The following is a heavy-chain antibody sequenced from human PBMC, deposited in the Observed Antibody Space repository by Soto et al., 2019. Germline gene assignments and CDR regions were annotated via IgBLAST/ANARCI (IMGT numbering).Heavy chain of an antibody. D-gene: IGHD2-21*02. J-gene: IGHJ5*02. CDR2: IYHSGSA. CDR3: ARHPSDFWFDP. V-gene: IGHV4-4*02. CDR1: GDSISSSNW. Sequence: ASETLSLTCAVSGDSISSSNWWSWVRQPPGKGLEWIGEIYHSGSANYNPSLTSRLTMSVDKSKNQFSLNLTSVTAADTAVYYCARHPSDFWFDPWGQGTLVTVSS.